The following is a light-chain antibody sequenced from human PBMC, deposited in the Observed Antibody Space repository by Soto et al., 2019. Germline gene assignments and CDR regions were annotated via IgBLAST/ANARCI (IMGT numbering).Light chain of an antibody. CDR3: CLYAVTFYV. J-gene: IGLJ1*01. V-gene: IGLV2-23*01. CDR1: SGDVASYNL. Sequence: QSALTQPASVSGSPGQSITISCTGTSGDVASYNLVSWYQQHPGKAPKLMIYEGSKRPSGVSDRFSASKSGNTASLTISGLQAEDEADYYCCLYAVTFYVFGTGTKLTVL. CDR2: EGS.